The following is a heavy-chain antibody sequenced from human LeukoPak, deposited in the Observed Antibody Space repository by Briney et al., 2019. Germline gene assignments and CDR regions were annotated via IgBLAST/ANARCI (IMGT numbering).Heavy chain of an antibody. J-gene: IGHJ3*02. CDR3: AKGYMTTVTPNAFDI. CDR1: GFTFNNYN. Sequence: GGSLRLSCAASGFTFNNYNMNWVRQAPGKGLEWVSSISSSSDYIYYADSVKGRFTISRDNAKNSLYLQMNSLRAEDTALYYCAKGYMTTVTPNAFDIWGQGTMVTVSS. D-gene: IGHD4-17*01. V-gene: IGHV3-21*04. CDR2: ISSSSDYI.